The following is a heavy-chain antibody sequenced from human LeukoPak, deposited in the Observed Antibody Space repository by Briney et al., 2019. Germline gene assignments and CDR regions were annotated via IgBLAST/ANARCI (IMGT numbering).Heavy chain of an antibody. CDR1: GGSIRSYY. Sequence: SETLSLTCTVSGGSIRSYYWTWIRQPAGEGLEWIGRIYPSGSTNYNPSLTSRVTMSVDKSKNQFSLKLRSVTAADTAVYYCARLRQGTWFDPWGQGTLVTVSS. D-gene: IGHD3-10*01. J-gene: IGHJ5*02. V-gene: IGHV4-4*07. CDR2: IYPSGST. CDR3: ARLRQGTWFDP.